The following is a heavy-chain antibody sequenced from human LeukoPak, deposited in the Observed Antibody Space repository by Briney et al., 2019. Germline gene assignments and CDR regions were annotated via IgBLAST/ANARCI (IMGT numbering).Heavy chain of an antibody. J-gene: IGHJ5*02. CDR2: ISYDGSNK. CDR3: ARVGTITMVRGGLYNWFDL. D-gene: IGHD3-10*01. V-gene: IGHV3-30-3*01. CDR1: GFTFSSYA. Sequence: GGSLRLSCAASGFTFSSYAMHWVRQAPGKGLEWVSVISYDGSNKYYADSVKGRFTISRDNSKNTLYLQMNSLRAEDTAVYYCARVGTITMVRGGLYNWFDLWGQGTLVAVSS.